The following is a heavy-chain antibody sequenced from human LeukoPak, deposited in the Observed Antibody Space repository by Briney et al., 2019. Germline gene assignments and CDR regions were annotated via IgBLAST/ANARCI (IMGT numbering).Heavy chain of an antibody. CDR3: ARKPSDYGGPWGY. Sequence: SETLSLTCAVYGGSFSGYYWSWIRQPPGKGLEWIGEINHSGSTNYNPSLKSRVTISVDTSKNQFSLKLSSVTAADTAVYYCARKPSDYGGPWGYWGQGTLVTVSS. J-gene: IGHJ4*02. D-gene: IGHD4-23*01. CDR2: INHSGST. CDR1: GGSFSGYY. V-gene: IGHV4-34*01.